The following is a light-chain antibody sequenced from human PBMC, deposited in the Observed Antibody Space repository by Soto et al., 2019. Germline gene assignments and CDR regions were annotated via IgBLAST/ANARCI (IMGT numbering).Light chain of an antibody. V-gene: IGKV3-20*01. Sequence: EIVLTQSPGTLSLSPGERATLSCRASQSVSSSYLAWYQLKPGQAPRLLIYGASSRATGIPGRFSGSGSGTDFTLTIGRLESEDSAVYYCPRYGDSRAFGQGTKGEIK. J-gene: IGKJ1*01. CDR1: QSVSSSY. CDR3: PRYGDSRA. CDR2: GAS.